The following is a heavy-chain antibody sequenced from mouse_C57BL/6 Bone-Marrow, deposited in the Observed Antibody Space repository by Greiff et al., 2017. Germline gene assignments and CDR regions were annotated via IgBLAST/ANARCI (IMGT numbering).Heavy chain of an antibody. V-gene: IGHV7-3*01. CDR2: IRNKANGYTT. J-gene: IGHJ1*03. D-gene: IGHD1-1*01. CDR3: ASQICGSSDSWYFDV. Sequence: EVKLMESGGGLVQPGGSLSLSCAASGFSFTDYYMSWVRQPPGKALEWLGFIRNKANGYTTEYSASVKGRFTISRDNSQSILFLHMNALRAEDSATYYCASQICGSSDSWYFDVWGTGTTVTVSS. CDR1: GFSFTDYY.